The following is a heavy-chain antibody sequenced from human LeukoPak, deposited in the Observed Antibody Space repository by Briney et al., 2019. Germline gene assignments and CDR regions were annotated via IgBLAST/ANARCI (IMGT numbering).Heavy chain of an antibody. Sequence: PGGSLRLSCAASGFILNNHAMSWVRQAPGKGLQWISVISGSGRTIEYEDSVKGRFTISRDNSKNTLSLQMNSLRVEDTVIYYCAKNVMVKRYIDYWGQGTLVTVS. V-gene: IGHV3-23*01. CDR2: ISGSGRTI. CDR3: AKNVMVKRYIDY. D-gene: IGHD5-18*01. CDR1: GFILNNHA. J-gene: IGHJ4*02.